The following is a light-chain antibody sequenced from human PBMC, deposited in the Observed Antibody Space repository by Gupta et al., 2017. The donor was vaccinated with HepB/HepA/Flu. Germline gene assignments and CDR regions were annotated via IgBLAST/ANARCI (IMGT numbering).Light chain of an antibody. CDR2: GAS. J-gene: IGKJ2*01. V-gene: IGKV3-15*01. CDR1: QSVSSN. CDR3: QQYNNWPSYT. Sequence: ELVMTQSPATLSVSPGERATLSCRASQSVSSNLAWYQRKPGQAPRVLIYGASTRATGIPARFSGSGSGTEFTLTISSLQSEVFAVNYCQQYNNWPSYTFGQGTKLEI.